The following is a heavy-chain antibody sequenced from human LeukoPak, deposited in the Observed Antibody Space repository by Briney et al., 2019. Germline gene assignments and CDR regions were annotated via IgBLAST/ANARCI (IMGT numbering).Heavy chain of an antibody. J-gene: IGHJ5*02. Sequence: PSQTLSLTCTVSGGSISSGSYYWSWIRQPAGKGLEWFGRIYTGGSTNYNPSLKSRVTISVDTSKNQFSLKLSSVTAADTAVYYCARWAEYRAAAGTGEYNWFDPWGQGTLVTVSS. CDR3: ARWAEYRAAAGTGEYNWFDP. D-gene: IGHD6-13*01. V-gene: IGHV4-61*02. CDR1: GGSISSGSYY. CDR2: IYTGGST.